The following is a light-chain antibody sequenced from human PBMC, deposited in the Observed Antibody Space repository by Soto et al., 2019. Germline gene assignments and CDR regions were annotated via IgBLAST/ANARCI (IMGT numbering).Light chain of an antibody. V-gene: IGKV3-11*01. CDR1: QSVSSH. CDR2: DAS. Sequence: EIVLTQSPATLSLSPGERATLSCRASQSVSSHLAWYQQRPGQAPRLLIYDASNRATGIPARFSGSGSGTDFTLTIGSLEPEDFAVYYCQQRTNWPLTFGGGTKVEIK. CDR3: QQRTNWPLT. J-gene: IGKJ4*01.